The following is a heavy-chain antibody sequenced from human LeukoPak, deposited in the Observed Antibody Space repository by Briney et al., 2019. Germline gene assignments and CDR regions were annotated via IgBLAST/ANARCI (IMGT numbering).Heavy chain of an antibody. Sequence: ASVKVFCKASGYTFTSYGISWVRQAPGQGLEWMGWISAYNGNTNYAQKLQGRVTMTTDTSTSTAYMELRSLRSDDTAVYYCARLYYGSGSYYNNWFDPWGQGTLVTVSS. CDR2: ISAYNGNT. J-gene: IGHJ5*02. D-gene: IGHD3-10*01. V-gene: IGHV1-18*01. CDR3: ARLYYGSGSYYNNWFDP. CDR1: GYTFTSYG.